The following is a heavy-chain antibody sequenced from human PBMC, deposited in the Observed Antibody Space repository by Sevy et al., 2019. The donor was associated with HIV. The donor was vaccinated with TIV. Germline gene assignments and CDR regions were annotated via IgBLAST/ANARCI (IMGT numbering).Heavy chain of an antibody. D-gene: IGHD2-2*01. CDR3: AKGGCSSTSCLIYYGMDV. V-gene: IGHV3-23*01. CDR1: GFTFSSYA. CDR2: ISGSGGST. Sequence: GGSLRLSCAASGFTFSSYAMSWVRQAPGMGLGWVSAISGSGGSTYYADSVKGRFTISRDNSKNTLYQQMNSLRAEDTAVYYCAKGGCSSTSCLIYYGMDVWGQGTTVTVSS. J-gene: IGHJ6*02.